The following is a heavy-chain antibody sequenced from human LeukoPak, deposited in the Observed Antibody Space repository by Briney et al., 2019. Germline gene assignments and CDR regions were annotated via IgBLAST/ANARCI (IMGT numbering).Heavy chain of an antibody. CDR3: ARTGITMVRRVFNFDY. CDR2: INAGNGDT. D-gene: IGHD3-10*01. J-gene: IGHJ4*02. Sequence: ASVKVSCKASGYTFTSYAVHWVRQAPGQRLEWMGWINAGNGDTKYSQKFQGRVTITRDTSASTAYMELSSLRSEDTAAYYCARTGITMVRRVFNFDYWGQGTLVTVSS. CDR1: GYTFTSYA. V-gene: IGHV1-3*01.